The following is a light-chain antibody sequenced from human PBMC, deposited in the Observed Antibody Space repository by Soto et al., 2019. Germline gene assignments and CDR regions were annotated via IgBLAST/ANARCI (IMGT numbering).Light chain of an antibody. CDR2: AAS. J-gene: IGKJ1*01. CDR1: QSISSY. Sequence: DIQLTQSPSSLSASVGDRVTITCRASQSISSYLNWYQHKPGKAPKLLIYAASNLQSGVPSRFSGSGSGTDCTLTISSLQPEDVATYYCQQSYGTPRTLGQGTKVDI. V-gene: IGKV1-39*01. CDR3: QQSYGTPRT.